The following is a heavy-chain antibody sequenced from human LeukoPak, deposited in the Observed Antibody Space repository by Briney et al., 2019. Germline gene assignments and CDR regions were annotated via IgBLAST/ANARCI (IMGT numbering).Heavy chain of an antibody. CDR1: GGSISSSSYY. Sequence: SETLSLTCTVSGGSISSSSYYWGWIRQPPGKGLEWIGSIYYSGSTYYNPSLKSRVTISVDTSKNQFSLKLSSVTAADTAVYYCARRDAGPPDYWGQGTLVTVSS. CDR3: ARRDAGPPDY. J-gene: IGHJ4*02. V-gene: IGHV4-39*01. CDR2: IYYSGST. D-gene: IGHD6-13*01.